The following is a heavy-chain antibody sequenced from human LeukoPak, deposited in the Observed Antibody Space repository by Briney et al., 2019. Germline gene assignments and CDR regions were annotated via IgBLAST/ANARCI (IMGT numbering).Heavy chain of an antibody. J-gene: IGHJ4*02. Sequence: GGSLRLSCTVSGFTLTDHYMSWFRQSPGRGLEWISWITSGGTTRDYADSVKGRFTISRDNTKNSVYLQMTSLRPDDTAVYYCARDPDYGDPYWGQGTLVTVSS. CDR3: ARDPDYGDPY. CDR2: ITSGGTTR. CDR1: GFTLTDHY. V-gene: IGHV3-11*01. D-gene: IGHD4-17*01.